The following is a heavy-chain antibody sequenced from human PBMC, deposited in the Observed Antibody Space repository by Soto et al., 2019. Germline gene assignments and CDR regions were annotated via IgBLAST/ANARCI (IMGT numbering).Heavy chain of an antibody. D-gene: IGHD2-2*01. Sequence: GSLRLSWAASGFTFTSYSMNLVRQASRKGLEWVSSISSSSSHIYYADLVNGRFTISRDNAKNSLYLQMNSLREEDTAVYYCARPYCSSASCYASVAYYYGMDVWGQGTTVTVSS. CDR2: ISSSSSHI. CDR3: ARPYCSSASCYASVAYYYGMDV. J-gene: IGHJ6*02. V-gene: IGHV3-21*01. CDR1: GFTFTSYS.